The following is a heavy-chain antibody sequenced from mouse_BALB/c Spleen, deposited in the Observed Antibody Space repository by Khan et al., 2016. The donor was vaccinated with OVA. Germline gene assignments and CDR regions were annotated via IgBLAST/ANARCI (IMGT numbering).Heavy chain of an antibody. Sequence: VQLQQSGAELVRPGTSVKMSCKAAGYTFTNYWIGWVKQRPGHGLEWIGDTYPGGGYTNYNEKFKGKATLTADTSSSTAYMQLSGRTSEDSAIYYCARRWAARATWDYFDYWGQGTTLPVSS. CDR3: ARRWAARATWDYFDY. CDR2: TYPGGGYT. J-gene: IGHJ2*01. D-gene: IGHD3-1*01. CDR1: GYTFTNYW. V-gene: IGHV1-63*02.